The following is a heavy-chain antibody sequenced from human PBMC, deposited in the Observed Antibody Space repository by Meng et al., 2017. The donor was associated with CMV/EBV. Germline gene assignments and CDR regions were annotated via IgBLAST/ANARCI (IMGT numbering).Heavy chain of an antibody. D-gene: IGHD3-9*01. Sequence: GGSLRLACAASGFTFSSYAMHWGRQAPGKGLEWVAVISYDGSNKYYADSVKGRFTISRDDSKNTLYLQMNSLKTEDTAVYYCTSSVLILTGYGGYFDLWGRGTLVTVSS. CDR2: ISYDGSNK. CDR3: TSSVLILTGYGGYFDL. J-gene: IGHJ2*01. V-gene: IGHV3-30*04. CDR1: GFTFSSYA.